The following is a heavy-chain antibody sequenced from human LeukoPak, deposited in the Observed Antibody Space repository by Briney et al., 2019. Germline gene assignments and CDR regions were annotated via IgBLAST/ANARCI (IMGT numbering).Heavy chain of an antibody. CDR1: GFTFSDYA. J-gene: IGHJ4*02. D-gene: IGHD2-21*02. CDR2: ISSYGGST. V-gene: IGHV3-23*01. CDR3: AKDSPSVTATPHDY. Sequence: GGSLRLSCAASGFTFSDYAMSWVRQAPGNGLDWVSTISSYGGSTYYADSVKGRFTISRDNSKNTLYLQMNSLGAEDTAVYFCAKDSPSVTATPHDYWGQGALVTVSS.